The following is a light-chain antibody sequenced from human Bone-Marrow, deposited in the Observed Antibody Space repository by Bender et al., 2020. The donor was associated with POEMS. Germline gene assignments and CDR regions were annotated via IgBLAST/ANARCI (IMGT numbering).Light chain of an antibody. CDR2: DST. CDR3: SAWDDSLSGWV. J-gene: IGLJ3*02. CDR1: SSNIGAGYD. Sequence: QSVLTQPPSVSGAPGQRVTISCTGSSSNIGAGYDVHWYQQVPGTAPKVVIYDSTSRPSGVPDRFSGSKSGTSASLAISGLQAEDQGDYYCSAWDDSLSGWVFGGGTKLTVL. V-gene: IGLV1-40*01.